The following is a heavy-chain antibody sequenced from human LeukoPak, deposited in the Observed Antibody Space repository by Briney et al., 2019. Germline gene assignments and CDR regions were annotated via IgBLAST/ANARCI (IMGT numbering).Heavy chain of an antibody. J-gene: IGHJ4*02. CDR2: IKQDGSEK. CDR1: GFTFSSYW. V-gene: IGHV3-7*01. D-gene: IGHD3-3*01. Sequence: GGSLRLSCAASGFTFSSYWMSWVRQAPGKGLEWVANIKQDGSEKYYVDSVKGRFTISRDNAKNSLYLQMNSLRAEDTAVYYCVVFGVVPLLVDYWGQGTLVTVSS. CDR3: VVFGVVPLLVDY.